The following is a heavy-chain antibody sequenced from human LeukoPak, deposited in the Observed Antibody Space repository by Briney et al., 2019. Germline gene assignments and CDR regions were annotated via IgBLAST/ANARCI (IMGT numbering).Heavy chain of an antibody. J-gene: IGHJ4*02. D-gene: IGHD3-9*01. Sequence: PGGSLRLSCAASGFTFSSYSMNWVRQAPGKGLEWVSYISSSSTIYYADSVKGRFTISRDNAKNSLYLQMDSLRDEDTAVYYCAFGYFDWLFGYWGQGTLVTVSS. CDR2: ISSSSTI. V-gene: IGHV3-48*02. CDR1: GFTFSSYS. CDR3: AFGYFDWLFGY.